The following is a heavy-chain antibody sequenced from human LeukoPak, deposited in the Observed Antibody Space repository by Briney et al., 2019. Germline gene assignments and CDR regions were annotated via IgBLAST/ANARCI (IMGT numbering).Heavy chain of an antibody. D-gene: IGHD3-3*01. CDR3: AKDRTLDYTDY. CDR1: GFTFSSYA. CDR2: ISCSGCST. V-gene: IGHV3-23*01. Sequence: GGSLRLSCAASGFTFSSYAMSWVRQAPGKGLEWVSAISCSGCSTYCADSAKGRFTISRDNSKNTLYLQMTSLRAEDTAVYYCAKDRTLDYTDYWGQGTLVTVSS. J-gene: IGHJ4*02.